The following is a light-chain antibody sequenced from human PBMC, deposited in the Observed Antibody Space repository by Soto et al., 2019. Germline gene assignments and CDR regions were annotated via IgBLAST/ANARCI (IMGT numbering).Light chain of an antibody. CDR3: QQYGSSPQT. CDR1: QSVSSSH. J-gene: IGKJ1*01. Sequence: EIVLTQSPGTLSLSPGERATLSCRASQSVSSSHLVWYQQKPGQAPRLLIYGASSRATGIPDRFSGSGSGTDFTLTISRLEPEDFAVYYCQQYGSSPQTFGQGTKVEIK. CDR2: GAS. V-gene: IGKV3-20*01.